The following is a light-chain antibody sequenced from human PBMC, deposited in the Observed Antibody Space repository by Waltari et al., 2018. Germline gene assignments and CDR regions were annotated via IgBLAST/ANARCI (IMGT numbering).Light chain of an antibody. J-gene: IGKJ2*01. V-gene: IGKV3-15*01. CDR3: QQYNDWPPMYT. CDR2: GAS. CDR1: QSVSTN. Sequence: EIVMTQSPATLSVSPGERANLTCRASQSVSTNLAWYQQKPGQAPRLLIYGASTRATGIQARFSGGGSGTEFTLTISSLQSEDFAVYYCQQYNDWPPMYTFGQGTKLDI.